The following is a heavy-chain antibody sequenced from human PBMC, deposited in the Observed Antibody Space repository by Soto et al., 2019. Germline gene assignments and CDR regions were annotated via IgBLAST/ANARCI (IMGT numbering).Heavy chain of an antibody. CDR2: INPNGGST. J-gene: IGHJ6*02. CDR1: GYTFINYY. D-gene: IGHD3-10*01. Sequence: QVQLVQSGAEVKKPGASVEVSCKASGYTFINYYIHWVRQAPGQGLEWMGIINPNGGSTTYAQNSQGRVTMTRDTSTSAVYMELNSLRSEDTAVYFCARDGWFSALRVPFGMDVWGQGTTVTVSS. V-gene: IGHV1-46*01. CDR3: ARDGWFSALRVPFGMDV.